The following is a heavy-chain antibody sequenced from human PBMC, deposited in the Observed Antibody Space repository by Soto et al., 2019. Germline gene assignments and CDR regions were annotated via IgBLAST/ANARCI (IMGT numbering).Heavy chain of an antibody. CDR3: AALGVNFDP. D-gene: IGHD2-8*01. J-gene: IGHJ5*02. Sequence: SVKVSCKASGFTFTSSAVQWVRQARGQRLEWIGWIGVGSGNRHYAQKFQERVTITRDMSTNTAYMELSSLRSEDTAVYYCAALGVNFDPWGQGTLVTVSS. CDR1: GFTFTSSA. CDR2: IGVGSGNR. V-gene: IGHV1-58*01.